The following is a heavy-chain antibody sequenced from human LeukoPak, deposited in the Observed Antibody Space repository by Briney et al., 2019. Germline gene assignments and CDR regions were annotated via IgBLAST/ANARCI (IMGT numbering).Heavy chain of an antibody. Sequence: SVKVSCKAFGGTFSSYAISWVRQAPGQGLEWMGGIIPIFGTANYAQKFQGRVTITTDESTSTAYMELSSLRSEDTAVHYCARGVVVVPAASYYFDYWGQGTLVTVSS. CDR1: GGTFSSYA. V-gene: IGHV1-69*05. D-gene: IGHD2-2*01. CDR3: ARGVVVVPAASYYFDY. J-gene: IGHJ4*02. CDR2: IIPIFGTA.